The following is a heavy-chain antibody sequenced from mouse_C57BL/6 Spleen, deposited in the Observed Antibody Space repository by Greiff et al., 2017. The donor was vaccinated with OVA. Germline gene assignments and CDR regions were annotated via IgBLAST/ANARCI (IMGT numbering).Heavy chain of an antibody. V-gene: IGHV1-69*01. CDR2: IDPSDSYT. J-gene: IGHJ2*01. Sequence: QVQLQQPGAELVMPGASVKLSCTASGYTFTSYWMHWVKQRPGQGLEWIGEIDPSDSYTNYNQKSKGKSTLTVDKSSSTAYMQLSSLTSEDSAVYYCARSTYDYDAYYFDYWGQGTTLTVSS. CDR1: GYTFTSYW. D-gene: IGHD2-4*01. CDR3: ARSTYDYDAYYFDY.